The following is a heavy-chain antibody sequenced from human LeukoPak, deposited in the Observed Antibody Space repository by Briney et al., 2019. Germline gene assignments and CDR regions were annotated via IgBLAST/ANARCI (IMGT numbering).Heavy chain of an antibody. CDR1: GFSFSSYW. V-gene: IGHV3-7*01. J-gene: IGHJ4*02. D-gene: IGHD3-22*01. CDR3: ARDLNYYDSSGYYNY. Sequence: GGSLRLSCAASGFSFSSYWMSWVRQAPGKGLEWVANIKQDGSEKYYVDSVKGRFTIFRDNAKNSLYLQINSLRAEDTAVYYCARDLNYYDSSGYYNYWGQGSLVTISS. CDR2: IKQDGSEK.